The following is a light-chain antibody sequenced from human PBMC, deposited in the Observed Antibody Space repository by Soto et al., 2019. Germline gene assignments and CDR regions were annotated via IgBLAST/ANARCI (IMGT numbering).Light chain of an antibody. CDR1: QSISSY. CDR2: DAS. J-gene: IGKJ3*01. CDR3: QHRTNWPPGVS. V-gene: IGKV3-11*01. Sequence: EVVLTQSPATLSLSPGERANLSCRASQSISSYLAWFQQKPGQAPRLLMYDASNRATGIPARFSCSGSGTDFSLTISSLEPEDFAVYYCQHRTNWPPGVSFGPGTTVDIK.